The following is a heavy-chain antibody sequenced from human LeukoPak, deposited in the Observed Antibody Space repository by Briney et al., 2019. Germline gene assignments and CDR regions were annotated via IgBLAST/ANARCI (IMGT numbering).Heavy chain of an antibody. CDR2: ISSSSSYI. J-gene: IGHJ6*03. CDR3: ARDPYNGSYGDDYYYYMDV. Sequence: GGSLRLSCAASGFTFSSYSMNWVRQAPGKGLEWVSSISSSSSYIYYADSVKGRFTISRDNAKNSLSLQMNSLRAEDTAVYYCARDPYNGSYGDDYYYYMDVWGKGTTVTISS. CDR1: GFTFSSYS. V-gene: IGHV3-21*01. D-gene: IGHD1-26*01.